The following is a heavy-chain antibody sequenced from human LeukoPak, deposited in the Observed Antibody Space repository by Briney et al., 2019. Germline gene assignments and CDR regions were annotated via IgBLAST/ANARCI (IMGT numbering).Heavy chain of an antibody. CDR2: IYTSGST. CDR1: GGSISSYY. CDR3: AKRETIAASYYYYYRDV. Sequence: SETLSLTCTVSGGSISSYYWSWIRQPAGKGLEWIGRIYTSGSTNYNPPLKSRVTMSVDTSKNQFSLKLSSVTAADTAVYYCAKRETIAASYYYYYRDVWAKGTTVTVSS. J-gene: IGHJ6*03. V-gene: IGHV4-4*07. D-gene: IGHD6-13*01.